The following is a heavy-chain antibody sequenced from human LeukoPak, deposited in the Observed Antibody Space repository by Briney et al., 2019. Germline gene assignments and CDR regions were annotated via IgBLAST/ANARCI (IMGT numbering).Heavy chain of an antibody. V-gene: IGHV1-69*13. D-gene: IGHD2-2*01. CDR3: ARSGGDYQLLPYYFDY. CDR2: IIPIFGTA. CDR1: GGTFSSYA. Sequence: SVKVSCKASGGTFSSYAISWVRQAPGQGLEWMGGIIPIFGTANYAQKFQGRVTITADESTSTAYMELSSLRSEDTAVYYCARSGGDYQLLPYYFDYWGQGTLVTVSS. J-gene: IGHJ4*02.